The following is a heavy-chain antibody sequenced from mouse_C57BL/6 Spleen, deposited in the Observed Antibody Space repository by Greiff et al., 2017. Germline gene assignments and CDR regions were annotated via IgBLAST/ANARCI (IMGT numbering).Heavy chain of an antibody. CDR3: TREGEYGSFAY. V-gene: IGHV1-15*01. D-gene: IGHD1-1*02. J-gene: IGHJ3*01. Sequence: QVQLQQSGAELVRPGASVTLSCKASGYTFTDYEMHWVKQTPVHGLEWIGAIDPETGGTAYNQKFKGKAILTAAKSSSTAYMELRSLPSADSAVYYCTREGEYGSFAYWGQGTLVTVSA. CDR1: GYTFTDYE. CDR2: IDPETGGT.